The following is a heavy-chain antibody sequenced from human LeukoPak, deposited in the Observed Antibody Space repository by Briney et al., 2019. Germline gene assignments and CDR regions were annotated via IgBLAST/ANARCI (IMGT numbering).Heavy chain of an antibody. CDR3: HAAALDP. D-gene: IGHD6-13*01. CDR2: IWYDGSNK. CDR1: GFTFSSYG. V-gene: IGHV3-33*01. J-gene: IGHJ5*02. Sequence: GGSLRLSRAASGFTFSSYGMHWVRQAPGKGLEWVAVIWYDGSNKYYADSVKGRFSISRDNSKNTLYLQMNSLRAEDTAVYYCHAAALDPWGQGTLVTVSS.